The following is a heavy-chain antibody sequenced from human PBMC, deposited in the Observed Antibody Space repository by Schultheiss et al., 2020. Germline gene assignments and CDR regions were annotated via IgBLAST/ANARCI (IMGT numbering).Heavy chain of an antibody. V-gene: IGHV4-4*07. CDR1: GGSINSYY. CDR2: IYTSGST. J-gene: IGHJ2*01. D-gene: IGHD6-19*01. CDR3: AAGRFSRRRWLVEWYFDL. Sequence: SETLSLTCTVSGGSINSYYWSWIRQPAGKGLEWIGRIYTSGSTNYNPSLKSRVTMSVDTSKNQFSLKLSSVTAADTAVYYCAAGRFSRRRWLVEWYFDLWGRGTLVTAAS.